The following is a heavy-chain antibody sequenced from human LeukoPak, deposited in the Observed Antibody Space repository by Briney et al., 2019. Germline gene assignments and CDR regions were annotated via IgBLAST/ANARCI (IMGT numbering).Heavy chain of an antibody. V-gene: IGHV4-59*08. CDR3: ARSNVVVPSITKGYYYYAMDV. J-gene: IGHJ6*02. CDR1: GGSIYTYY. CDR2: IYYSGST. Sequence: SETLSLTCNVSGGSIYTYYWSWIRQPPGKRLGWIGYIYYSGSTNYNPSLKSRVTISIDTSKNQFSLKLSSVTAADTAVYYCARSNVVVPSITKGYYYYAMDVWGQGTTVTVPS. D-gene: IGHD2-2*01.